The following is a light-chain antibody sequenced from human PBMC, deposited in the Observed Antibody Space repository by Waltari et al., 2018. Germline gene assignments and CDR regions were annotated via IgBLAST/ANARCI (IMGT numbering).Light chain of an antibody. V-gene: IGKV3-20*01. Sequence: EIVLTQSPGTLSLSPGERVTLSFRASQYINGSGVTWYHQKPGQAPRLLIYGSSSRATGIPDRFSGSGSGTDFTLTISRLEPEDSAVYYCQQYDGSVVTFGGGTKVEIK. CDR2: GSS. CDR3: QQYDGSVVT. CDR1: QYINGSG. J-gene: IGKJ4*01.